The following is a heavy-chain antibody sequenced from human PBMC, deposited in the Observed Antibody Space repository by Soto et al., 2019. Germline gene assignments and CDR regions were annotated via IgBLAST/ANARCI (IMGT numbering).Heavy chain of an antibody. D-gene: IGHD1-26*01. CDR3: AIPLTGSYDY. Sequence: QVHLVQSGAEVKKPGASVKVSCKASGYTFTTYGITWVRQAPGQGLEWMGWISGYKGNTNYAQKLQGRVTMSTDTSRSTAYMELRSLRSDDTAVYYCAIPLTGSYDYWGQGTLVTVSS. J-gene: IGHJ4*02. CDR1: GYTFTTYG. CDR2: ISGYKGNT. V-gene: IGHV1-18*01.